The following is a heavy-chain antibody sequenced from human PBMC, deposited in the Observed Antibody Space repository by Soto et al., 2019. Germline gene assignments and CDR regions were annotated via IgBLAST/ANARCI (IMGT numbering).Heavy chain of an antibody. D-gene: IGHD3-10*01. J-gene: IGHJ4*02. V-gene: IGHV4-39*07. Sequence: PSETLSLTCTVSGGSISSSDHHWAWIRQPPGKGLEWIGSIFYSGSTNYNPSLKSRVTISVDKSKNQFSLKLRSVTAADTAVYYCASMGYHYGSGSYPLDYWGQGTLVTVSS. CDR2: IFYSGST. CDR3: ASMGYHYGSGSYPLDY. CDR1: GGSISSSDHH.